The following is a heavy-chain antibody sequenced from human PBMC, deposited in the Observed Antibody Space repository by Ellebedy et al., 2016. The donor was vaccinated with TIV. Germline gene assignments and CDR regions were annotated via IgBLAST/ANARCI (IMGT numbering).Heavy chain of an antibody. CDR1: GFTFSNYW. Sequence: GESLKISCAASGFTFSNYWMKWVRQAPGKGLEWVANIKQDGSEKYYVDSVKGRFSISRDNAKNSLYLQMSSLRAEDTAVYYCARAVGGSSSLWGQGTLVTVSS. CDR3: ARAVGGSSSL. CDR2: IKQDGSEK. J-gene: IGHJ4*02. D-gene: IGHD6-13*01. V-gene: IGHV3-7*03.